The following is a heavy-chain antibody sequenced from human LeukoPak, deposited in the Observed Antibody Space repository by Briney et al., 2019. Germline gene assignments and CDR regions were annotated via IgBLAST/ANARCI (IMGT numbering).Heavy chain of an antibody. CDR3: AAGYSSGWADN. D-gene: IGHD6-19*01. CDR1: GGSISGYF. CDR2: IYSSGTT. Sequence: SETLSLTCTVSGGSISGYFWSWIRQPPGKGLDWIGYIYSSGTTYYNPSLKSRVTISVDMSKNQLSLRLTSVTAADTAVYYCAAGYSSGWADNWGQGTLVTVSS. V-gene: IGHV4-59*01. J-gene: IGHJ4*02.